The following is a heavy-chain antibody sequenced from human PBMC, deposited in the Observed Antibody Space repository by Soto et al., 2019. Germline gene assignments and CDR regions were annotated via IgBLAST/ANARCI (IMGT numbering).Heavy chain of an antibody. CDR1: GFTFSSYW. CDR2: INSDGSST. J-gene: IGHJ6*02. D-gene: IGHD3-3*01. CDR3: AIVPPSDDVWSGYVGGGMDV. Sequence: EVQLVESGGGLVQPGGSLRLSCAASGFTFSSYWMHWVRQAPGKGLVWVSRINSDGSSTSYADSVKGRFTISRDNAKNTLYLQRNSVVAKDMAVSNCAIVPPSDDVWSGYVGGGMDVWGQGTTVTVSS. V-gene: IGHV3-74*01.